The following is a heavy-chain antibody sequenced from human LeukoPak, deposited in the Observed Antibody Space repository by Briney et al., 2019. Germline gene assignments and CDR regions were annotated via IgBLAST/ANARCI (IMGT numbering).Heavy chain of an antibody. J-gene: IGHJ2*01. Sequence: ASVKVSCKASGYPFATYDINWVRKATGQGLEWMGWMNPSSGYTGYSQKFQARVTMTRNTSITTAYMELSSLRSEDTAVYYCARISDHNWYFDLWGRGTLVTVSS. CDR3: ARISDHNWYFDL. CDR2: MNPSSGYT. CDR1: GYPFATYD. D-gene: IGHD1-14*01. V-gene: IGHV1-8*01.